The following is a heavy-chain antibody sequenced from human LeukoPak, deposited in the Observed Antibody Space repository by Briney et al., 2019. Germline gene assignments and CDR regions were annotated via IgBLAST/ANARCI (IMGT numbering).Heavy chain of an antibody. CDR3: ARVNIHDFWSGYQYYFDY. Sequence: ASVNVSCTASGYTFTSYDINWVRQATGQGLEWMGWMNPNSGNTGYAQKFQGRVTMTRNTSISTAYMELSSLRSEDTAVYYCARVNIHDFWSGYQYYFDYWGQGTLVTVSS. CDR2: MNPNSGNT. CDR1: GYTFTSYD. D-gene: IGHD3-3*01. V-gene: IGHV1-8*01. J-gene: IGHJ4*02.